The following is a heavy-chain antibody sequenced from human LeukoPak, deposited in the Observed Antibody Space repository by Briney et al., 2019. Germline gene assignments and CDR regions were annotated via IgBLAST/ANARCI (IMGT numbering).Heavy chain of an antibody. Sequence: SETLSLTCTVSGGSISSYYWSWIRQPPGKGLEWIGSIYYSGSTNYNPSLKGRVTISVDTSKNQFSLKLSSVTAADTAVYYCARTRLQAGLFDYWGQGTLVTVSS. CDR1: GGSISSYY. J-gene: IGHJ4*02. CDR2: IYYSGST. D-gene: IGHD4-11*01. V-gene: IGHV4-59*01. CDR3: ARTRLQAGLFDY.